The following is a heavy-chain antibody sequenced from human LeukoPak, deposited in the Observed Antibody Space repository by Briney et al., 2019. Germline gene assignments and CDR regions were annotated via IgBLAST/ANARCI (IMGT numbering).Heavy chain of an antibody. J-gene: IGHJ4*02. CDR1: SGSISSGSYF. Sequence: SQTLSLTCTGCSGSISSGSYFWSWIRQPAGKGLEWIGRIYTSGSTNYNPSLQSRVTISVDKSKNQFSLKLSSVTAADTAVYYCERWYTAMVGFDYWGRGTLVTVS. CDR2: IYTSGST. D-gene: IGHD5-18*01. CDR3: ERWYTAMVGFDY. V-gene: IGHV4-61*02.